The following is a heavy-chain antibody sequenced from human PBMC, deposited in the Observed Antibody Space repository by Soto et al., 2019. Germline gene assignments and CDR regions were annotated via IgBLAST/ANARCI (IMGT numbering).Heavy chain of an antibody. CDR2: IYPRDSDT. Sequence: SGESLKISCKVSGDSFTGFWIGWVRQMPGKGLEWLGGIYPRDSDTRYSPSFQGQVTISADKSLSTAYLQWNSLQASDTAIYYCARQHPLDSRVWFTWGQGTLVTVSS. J-gene: IGHJ4*02. CDR3: ARQHPLDSRVWFT. CDR1: GDSFTGFW. D-gene: IGHD6-19*01. V-gene: IGHV5-51*01.